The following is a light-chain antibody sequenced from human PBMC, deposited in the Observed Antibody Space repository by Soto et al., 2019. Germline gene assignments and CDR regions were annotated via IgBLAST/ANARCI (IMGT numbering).Light chain of an antibody. V-gene: IGLV1-40*01. J-gene: IGLJ2*01. Sequence: QSVLTQPPSVSGAPGQRVTISCTGSSSNIGAGYDVHWYQQLPGTAPKLLIYGNTNRPSGVPDRFSGSKSGTSASLAITGLQAEDEADYYCQSSDSSLSGVLFGGGTKVTVL. CDR1: SSNIGAGYD. CDR2: GNT. CDR3: QSSDSSLSGVL.